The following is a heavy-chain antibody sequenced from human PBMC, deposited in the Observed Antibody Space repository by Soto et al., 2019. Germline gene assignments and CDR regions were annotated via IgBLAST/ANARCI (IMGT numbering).Heavy chain of an antibody. D-gene: IGHD6-19*01. CDR2: ISYDGSNK. J-gene: IGHJ4*02. Sequence: QVQLVESGGGVVQPGRSLRLSCAASGFTFSSYAMHWVRQAPGKGLEWVAVISYDGSNKYYADSVKGRFTISRDNSKNTLYLQMNSLRAEDTAVYYCARAVRVPHLAVAGPDYWGQGTLVTVSS. CDR1: GFTFSSYA. CDR3: ARAVRVPHLAVAGPDY. V-gene: IGHV3-30-3*01.